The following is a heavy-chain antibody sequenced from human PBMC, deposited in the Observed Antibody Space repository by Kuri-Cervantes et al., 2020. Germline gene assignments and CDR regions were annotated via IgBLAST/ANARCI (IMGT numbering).Heavy chain of an antibody. V-gene: IGHV1-45*02. CDR2: ITPFNGNT. J-gene: IGHJ3*02. CDR1: GYTFTSYY. D-gene: IGHD2-2*01. CDR3: ATEIVTMPHVAFDI. Sequence: VKVSCKASGYTFTSYYMHWVRQAPGQALEWMGWITPFNGNTNYAQKFQDRVTITRDRSMSTAYMELSSLRSEDTAVYYCATEIVTMPHVAFDIWGQGTMVTVSS.